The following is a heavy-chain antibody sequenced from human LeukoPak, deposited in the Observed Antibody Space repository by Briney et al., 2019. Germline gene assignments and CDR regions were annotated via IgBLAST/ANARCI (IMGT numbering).Heavy chain of an antibody. D-gene: IGHD6-6*01. CDR1: GFTFNNYI. CDR3: ARDRQGSKLVPPCSSYYYMDV. V-gene: IGHV3-21*01. CDR2: ISSSRDYI. J-gene: IGHJ6*03. Sequence: GGSLRLSCAASGFTFNNYIMNCVRQAPGKGLEWVSSISSSRDYIYYADSVKGRFTISRHNAKNSLYLRMNSLRAEDTAVYYCARDRQGSKLVPPCSSYYYMDVWGKGTTVTVSS.